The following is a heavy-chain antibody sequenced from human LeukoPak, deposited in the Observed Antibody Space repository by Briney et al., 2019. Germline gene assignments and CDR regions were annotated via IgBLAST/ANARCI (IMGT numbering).Heavy chain of an antibody. V-gene: IGHV3-33*01. J-gene: IGHJ6*02. CDR1: GFTFSSYG. Sequence: GGSLRLSCAASGFTFSSYGMPWVRQAPGKGLEWVAVIWYDGSNKYYADSVKGRFTISRDNSKNTLYLQMNSLRAEDTAVYYCARAELGYCSGGSCYSGLGYYYYYGMDVWGQGTTVTVSS. CDR2: IWYDGSNK. D-gene: IGHD2-15*01. CDR3: ARAELGYCSGGSCYSGLGYYYYYGMDV.